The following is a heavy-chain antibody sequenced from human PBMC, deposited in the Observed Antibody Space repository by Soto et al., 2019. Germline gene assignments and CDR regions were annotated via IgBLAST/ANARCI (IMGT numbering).Heavy chain of an antibody. CDR2: IWYDGSNK. V-gene: IGHV3-33*01. J-gene: IGHJ4*02. CDR1: GFTFSSYG. CDR3: ARGSSRGYYFLDY. Sequence: TGGSLRLSCAASGFTFSSYGMQWVRQAPGKGLEWVAVIWYDGSNKFYADSVKGRFTISRDNSKNTLYLQMNSLRAEDTAVYYCARGSSRGYYFLDYWGQGTLVTVSS. D-gene: IGHD3-22*01.